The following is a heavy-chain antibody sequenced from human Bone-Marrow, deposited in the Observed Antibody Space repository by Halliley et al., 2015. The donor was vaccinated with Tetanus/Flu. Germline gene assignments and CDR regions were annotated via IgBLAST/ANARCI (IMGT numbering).Heavy chain of an antibody. J-gene: IGHJ6*02. CDR3: ARDPPRGGDDYSYGFDV. Sequence: SLRLSCAASGFSFSTYNMHWVRQAPGKGLEWVAVVFYDGSNQFYGNSVKGRFTISRDNSKNTLYLQMNSLRPEDTAIYYCARDPPRGGDDYSYGFDVWGRGTTVTVSS. CDR1: GFSFSTYN. V-gene: IGHV3-33*01. CDR2: VFYDGSNQ. D-gene: IGHD3-16*01.